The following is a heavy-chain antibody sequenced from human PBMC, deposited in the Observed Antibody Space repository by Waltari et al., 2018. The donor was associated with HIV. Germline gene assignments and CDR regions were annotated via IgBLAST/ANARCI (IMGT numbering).Heavy chain of an antibody. CDR3: AKEVVALPHYYYYGLDV. Sequence: EAQLVESGGGLVQPGGSLRLSCAASGFTFSSYSMNWVRQAPGKGLEWVSYISSTSNTIYYADSVKGRFTVSRDNAKNSLSLQMNSLRAEDTAVYFCAKEVVALPHYYYYGLDVWGQGTTVTVSS. CDR1: GFTFSSYS. V-gene: IGHV3-48*04. J-gene: IGHJ6*02. D-gene: IGHD2-15*01. CDR2: ISSTSNTI.